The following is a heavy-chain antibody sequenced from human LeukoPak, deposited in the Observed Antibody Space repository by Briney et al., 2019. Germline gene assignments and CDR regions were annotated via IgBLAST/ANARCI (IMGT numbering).Heavy chain of an antibody. V-gene: IGHV4-61*02. J-gene: IGHJ5*02. CDR2: IYTSGST. D-gene: IGHD3-9*01. CDR1: GGSISSSSYY. CDR3: ARGLTNTLDYDILTGYQPANWFDP. Sequence: SETLSLTCTVSGGSISSSSYYWSWIRQPAGKGLEWIGRIYTSGSTNYNPSLKSRVTMSVDTSKNQFSLKLSSVTAADTAVYYCARGLTNTLDYDILTGYQPANWFDPWGQGTLVTVSS.